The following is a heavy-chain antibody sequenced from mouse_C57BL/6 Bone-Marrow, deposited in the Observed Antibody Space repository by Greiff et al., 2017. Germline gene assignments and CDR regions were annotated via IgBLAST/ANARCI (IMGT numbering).Heavy chain of an antibody. CDR3: TTYGSSLWYFDD. Sequence: VQLQQSGAELVRPGASVKLSCTASGFNIKDDYMHWVKQRPEQGLEWIGWIDPENGDTEYASKFQGKATITADTSANTAYLQLSSLTSEDTAVYYCTTYGSSLWYFDDWGTGTTVTVSS. V-gene: IGHV14-4*01. CDR2: IDPENGDT. CDR1: GFNIKDDY. J-gene: IGHJ1*03. D-gene: IGHD1-1*01.